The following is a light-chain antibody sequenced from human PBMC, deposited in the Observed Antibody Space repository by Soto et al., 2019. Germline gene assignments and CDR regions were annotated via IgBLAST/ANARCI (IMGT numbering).Light chain of an antibody. CDR2: KAS. J-gene: IGKJ1*01. CDR3: QQYNSYWT. V-gene: IGKV1-5*03. CDR1: QSISSW. Sequence: DIQMTQSPSTLSASVGDRVTITCRASQSISSWLAWYQHKPGKAPKLLIYKASSLDSGDPSLFSGSGSGTEFTLTISSLQPDDFATYYCQQYNSYWTFGQGTKVEIK.